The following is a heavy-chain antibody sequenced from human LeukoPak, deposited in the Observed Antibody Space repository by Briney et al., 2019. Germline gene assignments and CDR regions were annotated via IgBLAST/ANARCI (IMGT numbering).Heavy chain of an antibody. D-gene: IGHD1-1*01. J-gene: IGHJ4*02. CDR1: GYTFSGYY. CDR3: ARGLENFDY. V-gene: IGHV1-2*06. CDR2: INPNSGGT. Sequence: ASVKVSCKASGYTFSGYYMHWVRQAPGQGLEWMGRINPNSGGTNYSQTFQGRVTMTRDTSISTTYMELRRVRFDDTAVYYCARGLENFDYWGQGTLVSVSS.